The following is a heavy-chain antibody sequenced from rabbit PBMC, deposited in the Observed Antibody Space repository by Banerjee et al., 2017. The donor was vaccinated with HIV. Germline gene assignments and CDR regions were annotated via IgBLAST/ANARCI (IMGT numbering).Heavy chain of an antibody. CDR3: ARDPLAYSYGYAPYSLDL. D-gene: IGHD6-1*01. V-gene: IGHV1S45*01. J-gene: IGHJ5*01. Sequence: QEQLEESGGDLVKPEGSLTLTCTASGFSFSSYWMCWVRQAPGKGLEWIGCINTGSSGNTYYASWAKGRFTISKTSSTTVTLQMTSLTAADTATYFCARDPLAYSYGYAPYSLDLWGQGTLVTIS. CDR1: GFSFSSYW. CDR2: INTGSSGNT.